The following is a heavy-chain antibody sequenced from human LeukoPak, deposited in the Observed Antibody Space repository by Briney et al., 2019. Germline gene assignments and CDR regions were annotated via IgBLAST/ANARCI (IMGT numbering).Heavy chain of an antibody. D-gene: IGHD4-11*01. CDR1: GFTFSSYA. Sequence: GGSLRLSCAASGFTFSSYAMSWVRQAPGKGLEWVSAISGSGGSTYYADSVKGRFTISRDNSKNTLYLQMNSLRAEDAAVYYCAKAPTVTTRPQYYMDVWGKGTTVTVSS. CDR3: AKAPTVTTRPQYYMDV. V-gene: IGHV3-23*01. CDR2: ISGSGGST. J-gene: IGHJ6*03.